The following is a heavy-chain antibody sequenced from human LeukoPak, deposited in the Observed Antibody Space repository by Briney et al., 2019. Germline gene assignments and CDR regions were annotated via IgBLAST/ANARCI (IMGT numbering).Heavy chain of an antibody. J-gene: IGHJ4*02. CDR1: GFTSSSYA. Sequence: PGGSLRLSCAASGFTSSSYAMSWVRQAPGKGLEWVSAISGSGGSTYYADSVKGRFTISRDNSKNTLYLQMNSLRAEDTAVYYCVREDVATIGGAKKTQGGFDYWGQGTLVTVSS. V-gene: IGHV3-23*01. CDR3: VREDVATIGGAKKTQGGFDY. CDR2: ISGSGGST. D-gene: IGHD5-12*01.